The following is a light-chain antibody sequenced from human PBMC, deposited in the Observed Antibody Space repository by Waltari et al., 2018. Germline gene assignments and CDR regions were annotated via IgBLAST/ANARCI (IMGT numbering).Light chain of an antibody. V-gene: IGKV1-5*03. CDR2: KAS. Sequence: DIQVTQSPSTLSASVGDGFTITCRASQSIVVWLAWYQQKPGKAPRLLIYKASYLESGVPSRFSGSGSGTAFTLTISSLQADDFATYYCLQYNSYPWTFGQGTKVEIK. CDR1: QSIVVW. CDR3: LQYNSYPWT. J-gene: IGKJ1*01.